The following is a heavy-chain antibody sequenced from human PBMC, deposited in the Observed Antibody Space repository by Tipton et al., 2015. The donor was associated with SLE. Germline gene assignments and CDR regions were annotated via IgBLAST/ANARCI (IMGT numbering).Heavy chain of an antibody. CDR3: ARDSRYQLTYYYMDV. Sequence: SGFTFSSYAMHWVRQAPGKGLEYVSAISSNGGSTYYANSVKGRFTISRDNSKNTLYLQMGSLRAEDMAVYYCARDSRYQLTYYYMDVWGKGTTVIVSS. J-gene: IGHJ6*03. D-gene: IGHD1-1*01. CDR2: ISSNGGST. V-gene: IGHV3-64*01. CDR1: GFTFSSYA.